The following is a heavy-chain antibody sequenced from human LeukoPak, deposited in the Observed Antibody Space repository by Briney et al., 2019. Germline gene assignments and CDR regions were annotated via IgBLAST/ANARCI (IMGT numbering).Heavy chain of an antibody. D-gene: IGHD3-3*01. CDR2: IKQDGGEK. V-gene: IGHV3-7*01. J-gene: IGHJ3*02. CDR1: GFTFSSYW. CDR3: ARDAFSRISVFGVVSDAFDI. Sequence: QSAGSLRLSCAASGFTFSSYWMSWVRQAPGKGPEWVANIKQDGGEKYYVDSVKGRFTISRDNAKNSLYLQMNSLRAEDTAVYYCARDAFSRISVFGVVSDAFDIWGQGTMVTVSS.